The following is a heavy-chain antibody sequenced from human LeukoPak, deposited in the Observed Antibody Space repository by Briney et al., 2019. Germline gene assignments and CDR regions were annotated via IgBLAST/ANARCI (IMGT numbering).Heavy chain of an antibody. Sequence: SQTLSLTCAISGDIFSGSPAVWNWIRQSPSRGLEWLGRAYYRSKLYIDYAVSVKGRITITPDTSENQFSLQLNSVTPEDTAVYYCARGAVRGGTNFDYWGQGTLVTVSS. CDR1: GDIFSGSPAV. CDR3: ARGAVRGGTNFDY. D-gene: IGHD3-10*01. V-gene: IGHV6-1*01. J-gene: IGHJ4*02. CDR2: AYYRSKLYI.